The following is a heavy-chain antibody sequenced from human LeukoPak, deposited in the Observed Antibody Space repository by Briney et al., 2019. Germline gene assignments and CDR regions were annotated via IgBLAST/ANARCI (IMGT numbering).Heavy chain of an antibody. V-gene: IGHV3-7*01. CDR2: IKQDGSEK. D-gene: IGHD6-13*01. Sequence: GGSLRLSCAASGFTFSSYWMSWVRQAPGKGLEWVANIKQDGSEKYYVDSVKGRFTISRDNSKNTLYLQMNSLRAEDTAVYYCAKDPGNEKPRGLWSSSWSREYYFDYWGQGTLVTVSS. J-gene: IGHJ4*02. CDR1: GFTFSSYW. CDR3: AKDPGNEKPRGLWSSSWSREYYFDY.